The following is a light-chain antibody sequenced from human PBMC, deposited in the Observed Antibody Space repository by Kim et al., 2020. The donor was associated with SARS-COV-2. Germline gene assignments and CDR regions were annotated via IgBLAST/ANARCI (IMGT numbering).Light chain of an antibody. CDR1: SGSIASNY. CDR3: QSYDSSNRHWV. Sequence: VTISCTRSSGSIASNYVQWYQERPGSAPTTVIYEDNQRPSGVPDRFSGSIDSSSNSASLTISGLKTEDEADYYCQSYDSSNRHWVFGGGTQLTVL. CDR2: EDN. J-gene: IGLJ3*02. V-gene: IGLV6-57*03.